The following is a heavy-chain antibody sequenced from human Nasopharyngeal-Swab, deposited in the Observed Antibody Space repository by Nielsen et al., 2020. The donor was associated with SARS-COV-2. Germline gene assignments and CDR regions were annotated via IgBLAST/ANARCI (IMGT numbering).Heavy chain of an antibody. J-gene: IGHJ4*02. CDR2: ISGGGST. V-gene: IGHV4-59*13. Sequence: GSLRLSCTVSGDSISDYFWKWIRQPPGKGLEWIGYISGGGSTNYNPSLKSRVNMSVDTSKNHFSLKLNSVSAADTALYYCASGLDGLDYWGQGTLVSVSS. CDR3: ASGLDGLDY. CDR1: GDSISDYF. D-gene: IGHD2-2*03.